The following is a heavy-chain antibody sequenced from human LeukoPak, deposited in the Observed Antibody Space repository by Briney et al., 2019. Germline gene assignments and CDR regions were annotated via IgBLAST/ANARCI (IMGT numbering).Heavy chain of an antibody. J-gene: IGHJ4*02. V-gene: IGHV3-30*02. CDR1: GFTFSGYG. D-gene: IGHD3-10*01. CDR3: AKLGFGEPIGDY. CDR2: IRYDGSNK. Sequence: GGSLRLSCAASGFTFSGYGRHWVRQAPGKGLEWVAFIRYDGSNKYYADSVKGRFTNYRDKPKNTLYLQMNSLRAEDTAVYYCAKLGFGEPIGDYWGQGTLVTVSS.